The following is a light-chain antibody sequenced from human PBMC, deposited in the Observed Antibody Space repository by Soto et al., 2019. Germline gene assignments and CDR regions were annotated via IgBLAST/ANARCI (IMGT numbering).Light chain of an antibody. CDR1: QTVGSSF. CDR3: QQYGSSPPLT. CDR2: GAS. V-gene: IGKV3-20*01. J-gene: IGKJ4*01. Sequence: ENVLTQSPATLSLSPGERATLSCRASQTVGSSFLAWYQQKPGQAPRLLIYGASSRATGIPDRFSGSGSGTDFTLTISRLEPEDFAVYYCQQYGSSPPLTFGGGTKVDIK.